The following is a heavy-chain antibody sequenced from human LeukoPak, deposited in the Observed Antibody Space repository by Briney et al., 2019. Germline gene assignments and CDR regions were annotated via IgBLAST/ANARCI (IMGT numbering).Heavy chain of an antibody. Sequence: GGSLRLSCVASGFTFSSYSMYWVRQAPGKGLEWVAVISHDGSKKYYADSVKGRFTISRDNSKNTLYLQMNSLRPEDTAVYYCAKGNGDYVWYFDYWGQGTLVTVSS. CDR2: ISHDGSKK. CDR3: AKGNGDYVWYFDY. CDR1: GFTFSSYS. D-gene: IGHD4-17*01. V-gene: IGHV3-30-3*01. J-gene: IGHJ4*02.